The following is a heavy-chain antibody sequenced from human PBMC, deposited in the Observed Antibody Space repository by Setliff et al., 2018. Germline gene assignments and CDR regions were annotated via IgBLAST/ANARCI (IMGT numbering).Heavy chain of an antibody. D-gene: IGHD6-6*01. V-gene: IGHV1-69*06. CDR1: GGTFSSYA. CDR3: ARAEYTSSSLYYYMDV. Sequence: ASVKVSCKASGGTFSSYAITWVRQAPGQGLEWMGGIIPIFGTANYAQKFQGRVTITADKSTSTAYMELSRLTSDDTAVYYCARAEYTSSSLYYYMDVWGKGTTVTVSS. J-gene: IGHJ6*03. CDR2: IIPIFGTA.